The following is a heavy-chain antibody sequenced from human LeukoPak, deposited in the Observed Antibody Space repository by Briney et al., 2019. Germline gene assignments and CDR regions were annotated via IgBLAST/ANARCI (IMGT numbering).Heavy chain of an antibody. CDR1: GFTFSVSA. CDR3: ARVGINDAFDI. Sequence: QTGGSLRLSCAASGFTFSVSAMYWVRQASGKGLEWVGRIRNKANNYATAYAASLKGRFTISRENAKNSLYLQMNSLRAGDTAVYYCARVGINDAFDIWGQGTMVTVSS. D-gene: IGHD1-26*01. CDR2: IRNKANNYAT. J-gene: IGHJ3*02. V-gene: IGHV3-73*01.